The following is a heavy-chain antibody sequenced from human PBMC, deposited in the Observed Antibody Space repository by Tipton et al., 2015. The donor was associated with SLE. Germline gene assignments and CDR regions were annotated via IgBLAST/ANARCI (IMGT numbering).Heavy chain of an antibody. V-gene: IGHV4-4*09. CDR2: IYTSGST. CDR3: ASGGETGTHEDNWFDP. D-gene: IGHD3-16*01. J-gene: IGHJ5*02. CDR1: GDSISSYY. Sequence: TLSLTCTVSGDSISSYYWSWIRQPAGKGLEWIGYIYTSGSTNYNPSLKSRVTISVDTSKNQFSLKLSSVTAADTAVYYCASGGETGTHEDNWFDPWGQGTLVTVSS.